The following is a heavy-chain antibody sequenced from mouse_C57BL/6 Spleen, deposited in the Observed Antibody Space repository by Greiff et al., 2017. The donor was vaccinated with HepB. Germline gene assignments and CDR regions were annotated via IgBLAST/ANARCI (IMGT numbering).Heavy chain of an antibody. V-gene: IGHV5-4*03. Sequence: EVNVVESGGGLVKPGGSLKLSCAASGFTFSSYAMSWVRQTPEKRLEWVATISDGGSYTYYPDNVKGRFTISRDNAKNNLYLQMSHLKSEDTAMYYCARYYGSSFIEAMDYWGQGTSVTVSS. D-gene: IGHD1-1*01. CDR2: ISDGGSYT. J-gene: IGHJ4*01. CDR1: GFTFSSYA. CDR3: ARYYGSSFIEAMDY.